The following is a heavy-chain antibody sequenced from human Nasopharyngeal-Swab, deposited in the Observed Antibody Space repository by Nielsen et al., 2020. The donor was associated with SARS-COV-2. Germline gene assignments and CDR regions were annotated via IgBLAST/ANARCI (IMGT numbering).Heavy chain of an antibody. CDR3: TTYFYFDY. D-gene: IGHD2/OR15-2a*01. V-gene: IGHV3-73*01. CDR2: IGDKDHNYAT. J-gene: IGHJ4*02. CDR1: GFIFSASA. Sequence: GESLKISCAASGFIFSASAIHWVRQASGKGLEWVARIGDKDHNYATTYGASVQGRFTISRDDSKNTAFLQMDSLKTEDTALYYCTTYFYFDYWGQGTLVTVSS.